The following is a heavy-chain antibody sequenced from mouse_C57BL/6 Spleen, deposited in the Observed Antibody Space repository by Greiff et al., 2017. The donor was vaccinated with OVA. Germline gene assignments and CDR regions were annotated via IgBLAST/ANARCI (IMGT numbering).Heavy chain of an antibody. Sequence: DVKLVESEGGLVQPGSSMKLSCTASGFTFSDYYMAWVRQVPEKGLEWVANINYDGSSTYYLDSLKSRFIISRDNAKNILYLQMSSLKSEDTATYYCARDSTGSYWYFDVWGSGTTVTVSS. V-gene: IGHV5-16*01. CDR2: INYDGSST. CDR1: GFTFSDYY. CDR3: ARDSTGSYWYFDV. D-gene: IGHD4-1*01. J-gene: IGHJ1*01.